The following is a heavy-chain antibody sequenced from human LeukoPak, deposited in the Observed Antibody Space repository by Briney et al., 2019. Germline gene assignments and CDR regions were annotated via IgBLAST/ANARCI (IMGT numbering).Heavy chain of an antibody. CDR2: INHSGST. V-gene: IGHV4-34*01. CDR1: GGSFSGYY. D-gene: IGHD2-15*01. Sequence: SETLSLTCAVYGGSFSGYYWSWIRQLPGKGLEWIGEINHSGSTNYNPSLKSRVTISVDTSKNQFSLKLSSVTAADTAVYYCARVGCGGSCYSYFKDYYGMDVWGQGTTVTVSS. J-gene: IGHJ6*02. CDR3: ARVGCGGSCYSYFKDYYGMDV.